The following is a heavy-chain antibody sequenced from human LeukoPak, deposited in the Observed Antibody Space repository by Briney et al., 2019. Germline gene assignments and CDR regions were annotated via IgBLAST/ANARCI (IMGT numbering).Heavy chain of an antibody. CDR1: GGSISSGSYY. V-gene: IGHV4-61*02. Sequence: PSETLSLTCTVSGGSISSGSYYWSWIRQPAGKGLEWIGRIYTSGSTNYNPSLKSRVTMSVDTSKNQFSLKLSSVTAADTAVYYCAKRRLSSSGWRYFDYWGQGTLVTVSS. CDR2: IYTSGST. CDR3: AKRRLSSSGWRYFDY. J-gene: IGHJ4*02. D-gene: IGHD6-19*01.